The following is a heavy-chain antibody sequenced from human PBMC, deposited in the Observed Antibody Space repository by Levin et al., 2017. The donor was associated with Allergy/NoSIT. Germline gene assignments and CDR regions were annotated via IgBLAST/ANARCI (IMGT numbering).Heavy chain of an antibody. J-gene: IGHJ4*02. V-gene: IGHV3-11*01. CDR3: ARDLRAYGDYFFDY. CDR2: ISSSGSTI. CDR1: GFTFSDYY. Sequence: AGGSLRLSCAASGFTFSDYYMSWIRQAPGKGLEWVSYISSSGSTIYYADSVKGRFTISRDNAKNSLYLQMNSLRAEDTAVYYCARDLRAYGDYFFDYWGQGTLVTVSS. D-gene: IGHD4-17*01.